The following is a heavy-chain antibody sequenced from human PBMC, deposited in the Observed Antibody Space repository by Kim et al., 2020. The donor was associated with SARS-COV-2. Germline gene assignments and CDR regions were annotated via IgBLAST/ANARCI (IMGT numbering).Heavy chain of an antibody. J-gene: IGHJ3*01. V-gene: IGHV3-23*01. CDR2: VTGESDAT. D-gene: IGHD3-10*01. CDR3: VKSTLLRGVILAGNAFDA. Sequence: GGSLRLSCSASGFTFNTHAMTWVRQAPWQGPEWVATVTGESDATFYADSVRGRFIVSRDNDQNLLFLHMSGLRVDDTATYFCVKSTLLRGVILAGNAFDAWGPESLVTVSS. CDR1: GFTFNTHA.